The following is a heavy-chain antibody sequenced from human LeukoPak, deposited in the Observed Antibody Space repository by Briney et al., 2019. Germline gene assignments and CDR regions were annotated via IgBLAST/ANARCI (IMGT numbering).Heavy chain of an antibody. CDR3: TTGYYDSSGPRNY. CDR2: IYHSGST. V-gene: IGHV4-4*02. CDR1: GGSISSSNW. D-gene: IGHD3-22*01. J-gene: IGHJ4*02. Sequence: PSETLSLTCAVSGGSISSSNWWSWVRQPPGKGLEWIGEIYHSGSTNYNPSLKSRVTISVDKSKNQFSLKLSSVTAADTAVYYCTTGYYDSSGPRNYWGQGTLVAVSS.